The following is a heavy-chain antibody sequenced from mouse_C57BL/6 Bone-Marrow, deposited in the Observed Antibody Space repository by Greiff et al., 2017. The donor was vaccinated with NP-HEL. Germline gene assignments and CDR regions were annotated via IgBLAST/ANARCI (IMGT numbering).Heavy chain of an antibody. D-gene: IGHD2-4*01. CDR2: INPGSGGT. CDR3: ARGGIYYDYAWFAY. Sequence: QVQLQQSGAELVRPGTSVKVSCKASGYAFTNYLIEWVKQRPGQGLEWIGVINPGSGGTNYNEKLKGKATLTAEKSSSTAYMQLSSLTSEDSAVYFCARGGIYYDYAWFAYWGQGTLVTVSA. CDR1: GYAFTNYL. J-gene: IGHJ3*01. V-gene: IGHV1-54*01.